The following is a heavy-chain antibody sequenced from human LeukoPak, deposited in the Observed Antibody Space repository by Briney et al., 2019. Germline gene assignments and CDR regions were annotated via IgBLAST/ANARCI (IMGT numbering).Heavy chain of an antibody. CDR1: GYTFTSYY. J-gene: IGHJ3*02. CDR2: INPSGGST. CDR3: ARDKRVGATMGGPAAFDI. V-gene: IGHV1-46*01. Sequence: ASVKVSCKASGYTFTSYYMHWVRQAPGQGLEWMGIINPSGGSTSYAQEFQGRVTMTRDTSTSTVYMELSSLRSEDTAVYYCARDKRVGATMGGPAAFDIWGQGTMVTVSS. D-gene: IGHD1-26*01.